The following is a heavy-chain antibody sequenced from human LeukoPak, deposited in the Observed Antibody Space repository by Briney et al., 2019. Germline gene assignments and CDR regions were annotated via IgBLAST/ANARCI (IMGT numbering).Heavy chain of an antibody. V-gene: IGHV4-59*11. Sequence: PSETLSLTCTVSGGSISRHYWSWIRQRPGKGLEWIGYISNRGTPTYNPSLKSRVTISGDTSKNHFSLKLSSVTAADTAVYYCARDLGSGEYDSWGQGTLVAVSS. CDR1: GGSISRHY. D-gene: IGHD3-10*01. J-gene: IGHJ4*02. CDR3: ARDLGSGEYDS. CDR2: ISNRGTP.